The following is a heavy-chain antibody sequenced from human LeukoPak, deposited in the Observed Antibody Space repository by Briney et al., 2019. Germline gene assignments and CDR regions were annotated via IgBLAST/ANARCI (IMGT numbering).Heavy chain of an antibody. Sequence: PSETLSLTCTVSGGSISTYYWSWIRQPPGKGLEWIGYIYTSGSTNYNPSLKSRVTISVDTSKNQFSLKLSSVTAADTAVYYCARQSIAVGYFDYWGQGTLDTVSS. CDR3: ARQSIAVGYFDY. D-gene: IGHD6-19*01. J-gene: IGHJ4*02. CDR2: IYTSGST. V-gene: IGHV4-4*09. CDR1: GGSISTYY.